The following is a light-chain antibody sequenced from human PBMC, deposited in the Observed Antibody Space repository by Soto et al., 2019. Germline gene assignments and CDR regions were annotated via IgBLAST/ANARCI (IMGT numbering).Light chain of an antibody. J-gene: IGLJ2*01. CDR1: SSDVGGYNY. Sequence: QSALTQPASVSGSPGQSITISCTGTSSDVGGYNYVSWYQLHPGKAPKLMIYDVSNRPSGVSNRFSGSKSGNTASLTISGLQAEDDADYYCSSYTSSSLVVFGGGTKVTVL. V-gene: IGLV2-14*01. CDR2: DVS. CDR3: SSYTSSSLVV.